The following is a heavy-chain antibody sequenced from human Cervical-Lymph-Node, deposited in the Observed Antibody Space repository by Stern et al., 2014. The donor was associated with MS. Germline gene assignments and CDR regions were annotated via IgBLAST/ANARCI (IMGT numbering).Heavy chain of an antibody. CDR2: ISDSTTDI. CDR3: AIDHSSGYYGLAF. D-gene: IGHD6-19*01. J-gene: IGHJ1*01. CDR1: GFTFRIYN. V-gene: IGHV3-21*06. Sequence: EVQLVESGGGLVKPGGSLRLSCAASGFTFRIYNMNWVRQAPGKGLEWVSSISDSTTDISYADSVKGRFTISRDNAKTLLFLQMSCLRVEDTAVYYCAIDHSSGYYGLAFWGQGALVTVSS.